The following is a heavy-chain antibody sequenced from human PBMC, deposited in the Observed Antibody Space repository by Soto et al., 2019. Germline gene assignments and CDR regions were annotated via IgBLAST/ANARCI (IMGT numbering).Heavy chain of an antibody. CDR3: ARKGYGVAFDA. Sequence: PGGSLRLSWAASGVTFSTYWMHWVRQAPGKGLVWVSRINSDGSSTTTADSVQGRLTLTRDTSISTGFMELSRLRSNDTAIYFCARKGYGVAFDAWAQGTKVTVSS. CDR1: GVTFSTYW. D-gene: IGHD5-12*01. V-gene: IGHV3-74*03. J-gene: IGHJ3*01. CDR2: INSDGSST.